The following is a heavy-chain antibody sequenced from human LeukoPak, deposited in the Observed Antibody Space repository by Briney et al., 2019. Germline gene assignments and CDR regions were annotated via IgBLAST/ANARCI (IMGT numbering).Heavy chain of an antibody. CDR2: IDPSDSYT. Sequence: GESLRVSCKGSGNSFTSYWISWVRQMPGKGLEWMGRIDPSDSYTNYSPSFQGHVTISADKSISTAYLQRSSLKASDTAMYYCARHTYYDILTGYWESPYYFDYWGQGTLVTVSS. D-gene: IGHD3-9*01. V-gene: IGHV5-10-1*01. CDR3: ARHTYYDILTGYWESPYYFDY. J-gene: IGHJ4*02. CDR1: GNSFTSYW.